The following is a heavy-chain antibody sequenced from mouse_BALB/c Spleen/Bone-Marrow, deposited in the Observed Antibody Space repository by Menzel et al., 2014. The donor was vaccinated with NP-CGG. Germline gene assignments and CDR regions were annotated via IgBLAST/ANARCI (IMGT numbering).Heavy chain of an antibody. D-gene: IGHD2-10*02. J-gene: IGHJ3*01. CDR1: GYAFTSYN. V-gene: IGHV1S135*01. Sequence: EVQRVESGPELVKPGASVEVSCKASGYAFTSYNMYWVKQSHGKSLEWIGHIDPYNGGTSYNQNFKGKATLTVDKSSSTAYMHLNSLTSEDSAVYYCAREEYGNGFAYWGQGTLVTVSA. CDR3: AREEYGNGFAY. CDR2: IDPYNGGT.